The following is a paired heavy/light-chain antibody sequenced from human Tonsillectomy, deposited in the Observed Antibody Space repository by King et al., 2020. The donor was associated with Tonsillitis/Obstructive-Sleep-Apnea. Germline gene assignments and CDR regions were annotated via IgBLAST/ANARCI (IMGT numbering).Light chain of an antibody. CDR3: GTWDSSLSAGRV. V-gene: IGLV1-51*01. CDR2: DNN. Sequence: QSVLTQPPSVSAAPGQKVTISCSGSSSNIGNNYVSWYQQLPGTAPKLLIYDNNKRPSGIPDRFSGSKSGTSATLGITGLQTGDEADYYCGTWDSSLSAGRVFGGGTKLTVL. CDR1: SSNIGNNY. J-gene: IGLJ3*02.
Heavy chain of an antibody. CDR3: ARVASSKGAFHSYGYYYMDV. Sequence: QVQLQQWGAGLLKPSETLSLTCAVYGGSFSGYYWSWIRQPPGKGLEWIGEINHSGSTNYNPSLKSRVTISVDTSKNQFSLKLSSVTAADTAVYYCARVASSKGAFHSYGYYYMDVWGKGTTVTVSS. CDR1: GGSFSGYY. J-gene: IGHJ6*03. D-gene: IGHD4-4*01. CDR2: INHSGST. V-gene: IGHV4-34*01.